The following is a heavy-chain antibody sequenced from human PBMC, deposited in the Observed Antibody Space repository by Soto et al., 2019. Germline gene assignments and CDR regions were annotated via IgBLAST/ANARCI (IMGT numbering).Heavy chain of an antibody. J-gene: IGHJ4*02. CDR1: GGSFSSNS. Sequence: QVQLVQSGAEVKKPGSSVKVSCKVSGGSFSSNSISWVQQAPGQGLEWMGRIIPIIDTANYAQKFEGRVTITADKSTSTAYMELSSLRPEDTAVYYCARAMGISYGFSFWGQGTLVTVSS. CDR2: IIPIIDTA. V-gene: IGHV1-69*08. CDR3: ARAMGISYGFSF. D-gene: IGHD5-18*01.